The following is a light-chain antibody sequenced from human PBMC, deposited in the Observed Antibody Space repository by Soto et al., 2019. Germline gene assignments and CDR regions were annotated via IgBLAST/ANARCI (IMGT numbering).Light chain of an antibody. CDR2: GAS. V-gene: IGKV3-15*01. CDR3: QQYNNWWT. CDR1: QSVDSN. Sequence: DILIMQSPATLSVSPGERATLSCRASQSVDSNLAWYQQKPGQAPRLLIYGASTRATGISARFSGSGSGTEFTLTISSLQSEDFGVYYCQQYNNWWTFGQGTKVDIK. J-gene: IGKJ1*01.